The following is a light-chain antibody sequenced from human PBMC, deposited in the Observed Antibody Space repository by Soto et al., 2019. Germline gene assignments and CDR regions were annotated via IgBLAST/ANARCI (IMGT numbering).Light chain of an antibody. V-gene: IGKV3-20*01. CDR2: AAS. CDR3: HQYGTSPAHS. Sequence: EIVLTQSPGTLSLSPGERATLSCRASQSVSSNYLAWYQQKPGQAPRLLICAASSRSTGIPDRFSGSGSGTDFTLTISRLEPEDFAVYYCHQYGTSPAHSFGQGTKLEVK. J-gene: IGKJ2*03. CDR1: QSVSSNY.